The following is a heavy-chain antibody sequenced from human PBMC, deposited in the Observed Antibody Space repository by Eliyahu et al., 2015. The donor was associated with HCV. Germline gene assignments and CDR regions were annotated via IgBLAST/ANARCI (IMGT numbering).Heavy chain of an antibody. V-gene: IGHV3-23*01. CDR2: ITDSGGGT. J-gene: IGHJ2*01. CDR1: XFTFSRYA. CDR3: AKSNYDWYFDL. Sequence: EVQLLESXXGLVQSGGSLRLSXSASXFTFSRYAMNWVRQAPGKGLEWVSSITDSGGGTYYADSVKGRFTVSRDNSKNTLYLQMNSLRVEDTAVYYCAKSNYDWYFDLWGRGTLVTVSS. D-gene: IGHD1-7*01.